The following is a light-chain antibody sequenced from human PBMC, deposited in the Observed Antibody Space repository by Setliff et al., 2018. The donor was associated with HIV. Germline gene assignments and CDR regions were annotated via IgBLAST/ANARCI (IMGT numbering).Light chain of an antibody. CDR2: DVS. CDR3: SSYTRSSTYV. CDR1: SADVGSYNF. J-gene: IGLJ1*01. Sequence: QSVLTQPASVSGSPGQSITISCTGTSADVGSYNFVSWYQQHPGKAPKLLIYDVSNRPSGVSNRFSGSKSGNTASLTISGLQAEDEADYYCSSYTRSSTYVFGAGTKATVL. V-gene: IGLV2-14*03.